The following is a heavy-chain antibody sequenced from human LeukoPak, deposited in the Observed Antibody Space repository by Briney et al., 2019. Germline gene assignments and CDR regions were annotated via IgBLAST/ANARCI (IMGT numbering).Heavy chain of an antibody. CDR1: GFTFSSYS. D-gene: IGHD4-17*01. CDR2: ISSSSSYI. Sequence: GGSLRLSCAASGFTFSSYSMTWVRQAPGKGLDWVSSISSSSSYIYYADSVKGRFTISRDNAKNSLYLQMNSLRAEDTAVYYCARGPRYGDYGVGYYYYYGMDVWGQGTTVTVSS. V-gene: IGHV3-21*01. CDR3: ARGPRYGDYGVGYYYYYGMDV. J-gene: IGHJ6*02.